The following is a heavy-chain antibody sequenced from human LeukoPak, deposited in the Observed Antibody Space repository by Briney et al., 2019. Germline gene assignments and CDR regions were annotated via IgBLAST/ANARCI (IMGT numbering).Heavy chain of an antibody. CDR1: GFPFKSFA. V-gene: IGHV3-30-3*01. Sequence: GSLELSWAASGFPFKSFAIHWVRQAPGKGLEGVALISYDGGNKNYADSVKGRFTISRDNSRNTLYLQMNSLRAEDTAVYYCARDGYSSGWGSLDYWGQGTLVTVSS. D-gene: IGHD6-19*01. CDR3: ARDGYSSGWGSLDY. J-gene: IGHJ4*02. CDR2: ISYDGGNK.